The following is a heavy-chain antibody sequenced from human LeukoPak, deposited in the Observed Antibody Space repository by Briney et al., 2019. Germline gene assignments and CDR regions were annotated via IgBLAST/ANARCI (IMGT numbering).Heavy chain of an antibody. Sequence: SETLSLTCTVSGGSISSYYWSWIRQPPGKGLEWIGYIYYSGSTNYNPSLKSRVTISVDASKNQFSLKLSSVTAADTAVYYCARESGSSWYKTHFDYWGQGTLVTVSS. V-gene: IGHV4-59*12. J-gene: IGHJ4*02. D-gene: IGHD6-13*01. CDR1: GGSISSYY. CDR2: IYYSGST. CDR3: ARESGSSWYKTHFDY.